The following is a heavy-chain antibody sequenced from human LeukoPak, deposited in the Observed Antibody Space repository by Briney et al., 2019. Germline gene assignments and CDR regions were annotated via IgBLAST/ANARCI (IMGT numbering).Heavy chain of an antibody. D-gene: IGHD3-3*01. Sequence: SETLSLTCTVSGDSISSSNSYRGWIRQPPGKGLEWIGSLYYSGSSYYNPSLKSRVTISVDRSKNQFSLKLSSVTAADTAVYYCARGDRADFWSGYQYYFDYWGQGTLVTVSS. CDR3: ARGDRADFWSGYQYYFDY. CDR2: LYYSGSS. J-gene: IGHJ4*02. CDR1: GDSISSSNSY. V-gene: IGHV4-39*07.